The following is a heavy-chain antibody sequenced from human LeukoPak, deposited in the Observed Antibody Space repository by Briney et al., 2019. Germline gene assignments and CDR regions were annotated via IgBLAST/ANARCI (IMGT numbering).Heavy chain of an antibody. J-gene: IGHJ6*02. D-gene: IGHD3-10*01. CDR3: ARDSPRGLYYYYGMDV. Sequence: TGGSLRLSCAASGFTFNSYWMSWVRQAPGKGLEWVANIKQDGSEKYYVDSVKGRFTISRDNAKNSLYLQMNSLRAEDTAVYYCARDSPRGLYYYYGMDVWGQGTTVTVSS. CDR1: GFTFNSYW. V-gene: IGHV3-7*01. CDR2: IKQDGSEK.